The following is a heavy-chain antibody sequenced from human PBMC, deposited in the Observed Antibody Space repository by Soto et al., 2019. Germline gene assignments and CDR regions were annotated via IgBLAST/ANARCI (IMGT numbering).Heavy chain of an antibody. CDR3: ATDRGSSPFDY. V-gene: IGHV3-33*01. Sequence: QVQLVESGGGVVQPGTSLRLSCAASGFTFSSYGMHWVRQAPGKGLEWVAVVWSDGSNKIYADSVKGRFTISKDNSKNTLYLQMHSLRAEDTAVYYCATDRGSSPFDYWGQGTLVTISS. CDR2: VWSDGSNK. J-gene: IGHJ4*02. CDR1: GFTFSSYG.